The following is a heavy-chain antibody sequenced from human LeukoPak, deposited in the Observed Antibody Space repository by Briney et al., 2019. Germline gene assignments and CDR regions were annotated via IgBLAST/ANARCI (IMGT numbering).Heavy chain of an antibody. CDR3: AREGDSSNWYEVDYFDY. V-gene: IGHV3-21*01. Sequence: GGSLRLSCAASEFTFSGYSMNWVRQAPGKGLEWVSSISSSSSYIYYADSVKGRFTISRDNAKNSLYLQMNSLRAEDTAVYYCAREGDSSNWYEVDYFDYWGQGTLVTVSS. J-gene: IGHJ4*02. D-gene: IGHD6-13*01. CDR2: ISSSSSYI. CDR1: EFTFSGYS.